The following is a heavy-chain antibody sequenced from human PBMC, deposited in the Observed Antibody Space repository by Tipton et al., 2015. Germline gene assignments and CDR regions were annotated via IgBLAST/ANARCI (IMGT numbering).Heavy chain of an antibody. CDR3: ARANYYDSSGFHNWFDP. J-gene: IGHJ5*02. CDR2: IHYRGTT. CDR1: NDSISSYY. Sequence: TLSLTCTVSNDSISSYYWSWIRQSPGKGLEWIAYIHYRGTTHYNPSLQSRVTMSVDTSKNHFSLNLTSVTAADTAVYYCARANYYDSSGFHNWFDPWGQGSLVTVSS. V-gene: IGHV4-59*12. D-gene: IGHD3-22*01.